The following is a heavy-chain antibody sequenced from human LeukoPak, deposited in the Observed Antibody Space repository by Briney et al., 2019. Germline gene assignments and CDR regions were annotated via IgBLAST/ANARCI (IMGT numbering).Heavy chain of an antibody. J-gene: IGHJ3*02. V-gene: IGHV1-69*06. Sequence: ASVKVSCKVSGGTFSNYAISWVRQAPGQGLEWMGGIIPIFGTTNYAQRFQGRVTITADKSTSTTYMKLSSLRSEDTAVYYCAIRLGERWLQAEYDAFDIWGQGTMVTVSS. CDR3: AIRLGERWLQAEYDAFDI. CDR2: IIPIFGTT. CDR1: GGTFSNYA. D-gene: IGHD5-24*01.